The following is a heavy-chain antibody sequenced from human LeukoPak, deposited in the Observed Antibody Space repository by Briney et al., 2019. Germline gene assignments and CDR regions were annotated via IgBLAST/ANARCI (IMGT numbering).Heavy chain of an antibody. Sequence: ASVKVSCKVSGYTLTELSVHWVRQAPGKGLEWMGGFDPEDGETIYAQKFQGRVTMTEDTSTDTAYMELSSLRSEDTAVYYCATGGYYDSSGYPYNWFDPWGQGTLATVSS. CDR1: GYTLTELS. V-gene: IGHV1-24*01. J-gene: IGHJ5*02. D-gene: IGHD3-22*01. CDR3: ATGGYYDSSGYPYNWFDP. CDR2: FDPEDGET.